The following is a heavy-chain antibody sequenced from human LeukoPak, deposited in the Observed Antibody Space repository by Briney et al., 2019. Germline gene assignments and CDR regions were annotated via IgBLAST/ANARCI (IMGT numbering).Heavy chain of an antibody. D-gene: IGHD6-13*01. CDR3: ARHIQQQLPDY. CDR1: GGSISGSSYY. J-gene: IGHJ4*02. CDR2: IYYSGST. V-gene: IGHV4-39*01. Sequence: SETLSLTCTVSGGSISGSSYYWGWIRQPPGKGLEWIGSIYYSGSTYYNPSLKSRVTISVDTSKNQFSLKLSSVTAADTAVYYCARHIQQQLPDYWGQGTLVTVSS.